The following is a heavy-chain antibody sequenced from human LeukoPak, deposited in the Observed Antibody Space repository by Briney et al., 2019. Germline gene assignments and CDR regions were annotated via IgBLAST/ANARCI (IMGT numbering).Heavy chain of an antibody. V-gene: IGHV4-39*01. CDR1: GGSISSSSYY. CDR2: IYYSGST. D-gene: IGHD3-16*01. J-gene: IGHJ3*02. Sequence: SETLSLTCTVSGGSISSSSYYWGWIRQPPGKGLEWIGSIYYSGSTYYNPSLKSRVTISVDTSKNQFSLKLSSVTAADTAVYYCARHLYHDPAFDIWGQGTMVTVSS. CDR3: ARHLYHDPAFDI.